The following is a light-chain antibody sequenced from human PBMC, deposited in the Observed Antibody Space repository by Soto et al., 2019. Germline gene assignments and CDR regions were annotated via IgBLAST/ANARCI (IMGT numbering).Light chain of an antibody. V-gene: IGLV2-8*01. CDR1: SSDVGGYNY. J-gene: IGLJ2*01. CDR3: SSYAGRNIVV. Sequence: QSVLTQPPSASGSPGQSVTISCTGTSSDVGGYNYVSWYQQHPDKAPKLMIYEVTKRPSGVPGRFSGSKSGNTASLTVSGLQAEDEADYYCSSYAGRNIVVFGGGTKLTVL. CDR2: EVT.